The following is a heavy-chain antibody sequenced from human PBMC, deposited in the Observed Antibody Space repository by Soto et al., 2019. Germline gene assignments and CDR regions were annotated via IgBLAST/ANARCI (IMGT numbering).Heavy chain of an antibody. CDR2: IYYSGST. CDR3: ARDSPPYGDYVDYYYYGMDV. J-gene: IGHJ6*02. Sequence: PSETLSLTCTVSGGSISSGDYYWSWIRQPPGKGLEWIGYIYYSGSTYYNPSLKSRVTISVDTSKNQFSLKLSSVTAADTAVYYCARDSPPYGDYVDYYYYGMDVWGQGTTVTVSS. V-gene: IGHV4-30-4*01. D-gene: IGHD4-17*01. CDR1: GGSISSGDYY.